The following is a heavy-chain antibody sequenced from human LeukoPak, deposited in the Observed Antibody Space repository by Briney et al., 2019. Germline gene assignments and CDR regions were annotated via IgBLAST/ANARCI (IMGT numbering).Heavy chain of an antibody. V-gene: IGHV4-39*01. CDR2: IYYSGNT. Sequence: SETLSLTCSVSGGSISRSYYYWGWIRQPPGKGLEWIGTIYYSGNTFYNPSLKSRVTISVDTSKNQFSLKLSSVTAADTAVYYCARLSEYYDSTLDYWGQGTLVTVSS. D-gene: IGHD3-22*01. CDR3: ARLSEYYDSTLDY. CDR1: GGSISRSYYY. J-gene: IGHJ4*02.